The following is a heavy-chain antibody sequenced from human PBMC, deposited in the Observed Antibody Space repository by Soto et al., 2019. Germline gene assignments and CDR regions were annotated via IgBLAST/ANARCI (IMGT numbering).Heavy chain of an antibody. CDR2: ISGSGGST. D-gene: IGHD3-3*01. J-gene: IGHJ5*02. CDR1: GFTFSSYA. V-gene: IGHV3-23*01. CDR3: AKDNTIFGVVIKGNWFDP. Sequence: GGSLRLSCAASGFTFSSYAMSWVRQAPGKGLEWVSAISGSGGSTYYADSVKGRFTISRDNSKNTLYLQMNSLRAEDTAVYYCAKDNTIFGVVIKGNWFDPWGQGTLVTVSS.